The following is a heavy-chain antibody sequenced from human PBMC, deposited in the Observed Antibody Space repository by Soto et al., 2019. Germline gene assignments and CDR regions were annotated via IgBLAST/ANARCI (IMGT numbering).Heavy chain of an antibody. J-gene: IGHJ2*01. CDR1: GFTFSSYA. CDR3: ARGGTTVVWYFDL. D-gene: IGHD4-17*01. V-gene: IGHV3-23*01. CDR2: ISGSGGST. Sequence: EVQLLESGGGLVQPGGSLRLSCAASGFTFSSYAMSWVRQAPGKGLEWVSAISGSGGSTYYADSVKGRFTISRDNSKNTVYLQMNSLRAEDTAVYYCARGGTTVVWYFDLWGRGTLVTVSS.